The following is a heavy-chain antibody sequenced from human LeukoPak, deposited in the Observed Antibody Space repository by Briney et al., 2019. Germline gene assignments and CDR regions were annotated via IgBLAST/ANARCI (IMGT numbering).Heavy chain of an antibody. V-gene: IGHV4-59*01. J-gene: IGHJ1*01. Sequence: SETLSLTCTVSGGSISTYYWNWIRQPPGKGLEWIGYIYHSGSTNYNPSLQSRVTMSVDTSKNQFSLNLNPVTAADTAVYYCARGGAARLHFQNWGQGTLVTVSS. CDR3: ARGGAARLHFQN. CDR2: IYHSGST. D-gene: IGHD6-6*01. CDR1: GGSISTYY.